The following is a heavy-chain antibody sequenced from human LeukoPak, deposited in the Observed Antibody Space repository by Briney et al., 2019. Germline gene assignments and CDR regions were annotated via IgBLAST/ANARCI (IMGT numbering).Heavy chain of an antibody. Sequence: SETLSLTCTVSGGSISSYYWSWIRQPAGEGLEWIGRIYTSGSTNYNPSLKSRVTMSVDTSKNQFSLKLSSVTAADTAVYYCARGDYYGSGNWFDPWGQGTLVTVSS. J-gene: IGHJ5*02. CDR1: GGSISSYY. D-gene: IGHD3-10*01. CDR3: ARGDYYGSGNWFDP. V-gene: IGHV4-4*07. CDR2: IYTSGST.